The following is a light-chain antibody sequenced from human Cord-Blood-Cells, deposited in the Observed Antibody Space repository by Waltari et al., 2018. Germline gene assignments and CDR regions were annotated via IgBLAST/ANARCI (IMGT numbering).Light chain of an antibody. CDR3: SSYAGSCTWV. J-gene: IGLJ2*01. V-gene: IGLV2-11*01. CDR1: SSDVGGYNY. CDR2: DVS. Sequence: QSALTQPRSVSGSPGQSVTISCTGTSSDVGGYNYVSWYQQHPGKAPKLMIYDVSKRPPGGPDRLSGSKSGNTASLTISGLQAEDEADYYCSSYAGSCTWVFGGGTKLTVL.